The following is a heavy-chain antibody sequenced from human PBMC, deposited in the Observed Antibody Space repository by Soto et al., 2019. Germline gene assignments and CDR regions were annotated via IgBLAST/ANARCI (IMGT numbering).Heavy chain of an antibody. J-gene: IGHJ6*02. CDR2: IYPGDSDT. V-gene: IGHV5-51*01. CDR1: GYTFTNYW. Sequence: PGASLKISCKGSGYTFTNYWIGWVRQMPGKGPEWMGIIYPGDSDTKYNPSFQGQVTISADKSITTTYLQWSSLKASDTALYYCAASIFYYGMDVWGQGTTVTVSS. CDR3: AASIFYYGMDV.